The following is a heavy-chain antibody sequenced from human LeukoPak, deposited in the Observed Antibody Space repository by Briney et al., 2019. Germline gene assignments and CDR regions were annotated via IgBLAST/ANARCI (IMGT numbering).Heavy chain of an antibody. CDR2: ISRSGSTP. CDR1: GFTFSAYD. Sequence: QPGGSLRLSCEGSGFTFSAYDLSWVRQAQGQGLEWVAAISRSGSTPYYTASVKGRFTISRDNSKNTLFLQMNSLRAEDTAVYYCARDPVTHFDYWGQGTLVTVSS. J-gene: IGHJ4*02. CDR3: ARDPVTHFDY. V-gene: IGHV3-23*01. D-gene: IGHD4-23*01.